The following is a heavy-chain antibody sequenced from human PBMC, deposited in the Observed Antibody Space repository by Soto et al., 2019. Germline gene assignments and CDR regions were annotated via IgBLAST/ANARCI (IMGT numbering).Heavy chain of an antibody. D-gene: IGHD2-2*01. J-gene: IGHJ4*02. CDR2: IKQDGTEK. CDR3: GTRGGTSRSSWYYLDY. CDR1: GFTFSDYW. Sequence: GGSLRLSCAASGFTFSDYWMTWVRQAPGQGLEWVANIKQDGTEKYYVGSVKGRFTISRDNAKNSLYLQVNSLRAEDTAIYYCGTRGGTSRSSWYYLDYWGQGTPVTVSS. V-gene: IGHV3-7*01.